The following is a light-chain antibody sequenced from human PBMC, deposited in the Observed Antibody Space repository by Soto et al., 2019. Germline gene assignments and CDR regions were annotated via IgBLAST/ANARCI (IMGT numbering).Light chain of an antibody. Sequence: EIVLTQSPGTLSLSPGERATLSCRASQSVSTTYLAWYQQKPGQAPRLLIYSASRRATGIPDRFSGSGSGTDFTLTISRLEPEDFAVYYCQQFGGSPPMYTFGQGTKVDIK. J-gene: IGKJ2*01. CDR2: SAS. CDR3: QQFGGSPPMYT. CDR1: QSVSTTY. V-gene: IGKV3-20*01.